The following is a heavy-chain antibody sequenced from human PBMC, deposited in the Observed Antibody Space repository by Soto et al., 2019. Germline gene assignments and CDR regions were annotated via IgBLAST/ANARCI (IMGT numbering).Heavy chain of an antibody. V-gene: IGHV1-69*01. CDR3: ARVNSKRYYYYYYGMDV. CDR2: IIPIFGTA. CDR1: GGTFSSYA. J-gene: IGHJ6*02. Sequence: QVQLVQSGAEVKKPGSSVKVSCKASGGTFSSYAISWVRQAPGQGLEWMGGIIPIFGTANYAQKFQGRVTITADESTSTAYMELSSLRSEDTAVYYCARVNSKRYYYYYYGMDVWGQGTTVTVSS. D-gene: IGHD1-1*01.